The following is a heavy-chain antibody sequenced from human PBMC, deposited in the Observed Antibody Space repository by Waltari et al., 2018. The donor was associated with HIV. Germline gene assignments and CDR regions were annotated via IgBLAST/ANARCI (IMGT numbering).Heavy chain of an antibody. Sequence: QVQLQQWGAGLLKPSETLSLTCAVYGGTFSGYYWTWIRQAPGKGLEWIGEINHSGKTYDNPSRKGRLTLSVDTSKNQVSLRMKSVTGADTAIYYCAREKSRASKWYGIFYYDAWGQGTLVSVPS. CDR2: INHSGKT. CDR1: GGTFSGYY. J-gene: IGHJ5*02. D-gene: IGHD2-15*01. V-gene: IGHV4-34*02. CDR3: AREKSRASKWYGIFYYDA.